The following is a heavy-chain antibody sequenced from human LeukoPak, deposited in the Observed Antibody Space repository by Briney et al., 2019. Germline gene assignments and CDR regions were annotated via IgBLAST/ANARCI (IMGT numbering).Heavy chain of an antibody. CDR3: AIPCDYYGSGSYYNDNDY. CDR1: GGTFSSYA. CDR2: IIPIFGTA. V-gene: IGHV1-69*05. Sequence: SVKVSCKASGGTFSSYAISWVRQAPGQGLEWRGGIIPIFGTANYAQKFQGGVTITTDESTSTAYMELSSLRSEDTAVYYCAIPCDYYGSGSYYNDNDYWGRGILVTVSS. D-gene: IGHD3-10*01. J-gene: IGHJ4*02.